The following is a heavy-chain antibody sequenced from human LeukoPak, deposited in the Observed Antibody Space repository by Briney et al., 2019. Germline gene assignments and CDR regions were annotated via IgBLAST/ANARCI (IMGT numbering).Heavy chain of an antibody. V-gene: IGHV4-4*07. J-gene: IGHJ4*02. D-gene: IGHD5-12*01. Sequence: SETLSLTCTVSGDSISSYYWSWIRQPAGKGLEWIGRIYTSGSTNYNPSLKSRVTMSVDTSKNQFSLKLSSVTAADTAVYYCARQSIVATTDYFDYWGQGTLVTVSS. CDR3: ARQSIVATTDYFDY. CDR2: IYTSGST. CDR1: GDSISSYY.